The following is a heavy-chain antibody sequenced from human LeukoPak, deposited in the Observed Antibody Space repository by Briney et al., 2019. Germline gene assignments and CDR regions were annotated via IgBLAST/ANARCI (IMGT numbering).Heavy chain of an antibody. D-gene: IGHD3-10*01. CDR2: INAGNGNT. Sequence: ASVRVSFTASGYTFTSYAMHWVRQAPGQRLEWMGWINAGNGNTKYSQKFQGRVTITRDTSASTAYMELSSLRSEDTAVDYCARSVWFGELDYYFDYWGQGTLVTVSS. V-gene: IGHV1-3*01. J-gene: IGHJ4*02. CDR1: GYTFTSYA. CDR3: ARSVWFGELDYYFDY.